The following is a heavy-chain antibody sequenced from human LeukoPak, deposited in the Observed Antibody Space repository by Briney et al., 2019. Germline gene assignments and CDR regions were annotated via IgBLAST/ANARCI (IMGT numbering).Heavy chain of an antibody. Sequence: GINKYYPDSVKGGFTISRDNSKNTLYLQMNSLRAEDTAVYYCAKDRLGDIVVVPAAPTGYWGQGTLVTVSS. D-gene: IGHD2-2*01. CDR2: GINK. V-gene: IGHV3-30*02. CDR3: AKDRLGDIVVVPAAPTGY. J-gene: IGHJ4*02.